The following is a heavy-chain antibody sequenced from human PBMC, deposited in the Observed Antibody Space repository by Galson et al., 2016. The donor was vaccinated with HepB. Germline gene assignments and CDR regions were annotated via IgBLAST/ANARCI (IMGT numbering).Heavy chain of an antibody. V-gene: IGHV3-33*01. CDR1: RFTFSTYG. D-gene: IGHD6-13*01. J-gene: IGHJ6*02. CDR2: IWYDGSNK. Sequence: SLRLSCAASRFTFSTYGMHWVRQAPGKGLEWVAVIWYDGSNKYYADSVKGRFTISRDNSKSTLYLQMNSLRAEDTAVYYCARDFYSRTRGYYYGMDVWGQGTTVIVSS. CDR3: ARDFYSRTRGYYYGMDV.